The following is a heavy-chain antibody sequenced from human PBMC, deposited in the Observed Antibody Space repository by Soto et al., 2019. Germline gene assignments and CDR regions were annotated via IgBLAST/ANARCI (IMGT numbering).Heavy chain of an antibody. D-gene: IGHD3-10*01. J-gene: IGHJ4*02. CDR3: VRGALLYYYGSGSYYGY. CDR1: GGSFSGYY. Sequence: SETLSLTCAVYGGSFSGYYWSWIRQPPGKGLEWIGEINHSGSTNYNPSLKSRVTISVDTSKNQFSLKLSSVTAADTAVYYCVRGALLYYYGSGSYYGYWGQGTLVTVSS. CDR2: INHSGST. V-gene: IGHV4-34*01.